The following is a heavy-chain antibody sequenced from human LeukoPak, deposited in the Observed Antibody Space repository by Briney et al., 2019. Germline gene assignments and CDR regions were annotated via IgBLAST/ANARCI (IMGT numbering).Heavy chain of an antibody. Sequence: GGSLRLSCAASGFTFSSYSMNWVRQVPGKGLEWVGQTVSEIDGGTTDYATPVKGRFTISRDDSKSTLYLQMNSLKIEDTAVYYCTTDEDWNYARKDVWGQGATVIVSS. CDR2: TVSEIDGGTT. CDR1: GFTFSSYS. V-gene: IGHV3-15*04. CDR3: TTDEDWNYARKDV. D-gene: IGHD1-7*01. J-gene: IGHJ6*02.